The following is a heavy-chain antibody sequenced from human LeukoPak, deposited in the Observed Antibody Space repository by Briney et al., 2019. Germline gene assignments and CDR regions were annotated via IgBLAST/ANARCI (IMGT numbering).Heavy chain of an antibody. D-gene: IGHD1-26*01. CDR1: GFTFSSYG. Sequence: GGSLRLSCAASGFTFSSYGMHWVRQAPGKGLEWVAVIWYDGSNKYYADSVKGRFTISRDNSKNTLYLQMNSPRAEDTAVYYCARESNSGSYSYYFDYWGQGTLVTVSS. CDR2: IWYDGSNK. J-gene: IGHJ4*02. CDR3: ARESNSGSYSYYFDY. V-gene: IGHV3-33*01.